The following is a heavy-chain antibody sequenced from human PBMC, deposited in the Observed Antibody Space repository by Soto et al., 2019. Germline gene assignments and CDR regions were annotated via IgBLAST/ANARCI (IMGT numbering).Heavy chain of an antibody. Sequence: QLQLQESGPGLVKPSETLSLSCTVSGGSISRYYWSWIRQPPGKGLEWIGYIYYSESTNYNTSLKSLVTISVDTSKNQFSLKLTSVTAADTAVYYCARSLYYYDSSGYYRTYYFDYWGQGTLVTVSS. J-gene: IGHJ4*02. CDR1: GGSISRYY. D-gene: IGHD3-22*01. V-gene: IGHV4-59*01. CDR2: IYYSEST. CDR3: ARSLYYYDSSGYYRTYYFDY.